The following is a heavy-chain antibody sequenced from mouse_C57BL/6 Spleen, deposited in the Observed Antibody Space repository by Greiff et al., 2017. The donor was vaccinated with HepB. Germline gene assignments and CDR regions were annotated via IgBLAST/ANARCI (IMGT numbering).Heavy chain of an antibody. CDR1: GYTFTDYE. Sequence: VQLQQSGAELVRPGASVTLSCKASGYTFTDYEMHWVKQTPVHGLEWIGAIDPETGGTAYNQKFKGKAILTADKSSSTAYMELRSLTSEDSAVYYCTRGGLRGRCAYWGQGTLVTVSA. CDR3: TRGGLRGRCAY. V-gene: IGHV1-15*01. D-gene: IGHD2-2*01. CDR2: IDPETGGT. J-gene: IGHJ3*01.